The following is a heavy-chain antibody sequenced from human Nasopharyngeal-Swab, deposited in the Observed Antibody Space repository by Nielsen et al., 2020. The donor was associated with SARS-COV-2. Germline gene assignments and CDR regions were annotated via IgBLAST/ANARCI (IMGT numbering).Heavy chain of an antibody. V-gene: IGHV3-21*01. Sequence: GESLKISCAASGFTFSSYSMNWVRQAPGKGLEWVSSISSSSSYIYYADSVKGRFTISRDNAKNSLYLQMNSLRAEDTAVYYCARDDLPSIAAAGVDAFDTWGQGTMVTVSS. D-gene: IGHD6-13*01. CDR1: GFTFSSYS. CDR2: ISSSSSYI. CDR3: ARDDLPSIAAAGVDAFDT. J-gene: IGHJ3*02.